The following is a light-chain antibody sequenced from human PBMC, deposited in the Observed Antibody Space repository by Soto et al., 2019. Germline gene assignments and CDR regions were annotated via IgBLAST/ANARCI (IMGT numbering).Light chain of an antibody. V-gene: IGKV3-15*01. CDR2: GAS. CDR1: QSVSSN. J-gene: IGKJ2*01. Sequence: EIVMTQSPATLSVSPGERATLSCRASQSVSSNLAWYQLKPGQAPRLLIYGASTRATGIPARFSGSGSGTEFTLTISSLQSEDFAVYYCQQYNNWPLYTFGQGNKLEIK. CDR3: QQYNNWPLYT.